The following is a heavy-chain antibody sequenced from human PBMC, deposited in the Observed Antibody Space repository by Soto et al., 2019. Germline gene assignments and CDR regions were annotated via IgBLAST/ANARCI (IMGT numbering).Heavy chain of an antibody. J-gene: IGHJ4*02. CDR1: GLTVSNVY. CDR3: ARDTLGGAYDFCH. V-gene: IGHV3-66*01. Sequence: EVQLVESGGGLVQPGGSLRLSCAASGLTVSNVYMTWVRQAPGTGLEWVSVISSGGNTYYADSVKGRFTISSDNSKNTLYLEMNSLRAGHTAVYYCARDTLGGAYDFCHGGQGTLVTVSS. D-gene: IGHD3-3*01. CDR2: ISSGGNT.